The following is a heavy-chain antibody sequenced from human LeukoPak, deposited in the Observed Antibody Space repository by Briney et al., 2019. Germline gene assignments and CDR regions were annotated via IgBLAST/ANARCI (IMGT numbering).Heavy chain of an antibody. D-gene: IGHD5-12*01. CDR1: GFSLSTSAVG. CDR2: IYWDDDK. Sequence: SGPTLVNPRQTLTLTCTFYGFSLSTSAVGVGWVRLPPGKALEWLALIYWDDDKRYSPSLKSRLNITKDTSKNQVVLTMNNMDPVDTATDYCGHRGYSGYYLVDNWGQGTLATVS. J-gene: IGHJ4*02. V-gene: IGHV2-5*02. CDR3: GHRGYSGYYLVDN.